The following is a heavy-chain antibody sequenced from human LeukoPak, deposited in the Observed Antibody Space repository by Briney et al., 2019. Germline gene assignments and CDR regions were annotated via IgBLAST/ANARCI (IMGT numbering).Heavy chain of an antibody. CDR2: ISGSGGST. J-gene: IGHJ6*04. CDR3: TAAANPRGYYYGMDV. CDR1: GFTFSSYA. D-gene: IGHD2-2*01. Sequence: PGGSLRLSCAASGFTFSSYAMSWVRQAPGKGLEWVSAISGSGGSTYYADSVKGRFTISRDNSKNTLYLQMNSLRAEDTAVHYCTAAANPRGYYYGMDVWGKGTTVTVSS. V-gene: IGHV3-23*01.